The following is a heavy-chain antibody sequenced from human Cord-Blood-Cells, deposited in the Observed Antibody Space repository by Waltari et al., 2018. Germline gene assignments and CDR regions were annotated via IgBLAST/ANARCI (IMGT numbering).Heavy chain of an antibody. CDR2: SIPIFGTA. Sequence: QVQLVQSGAEVKKPGSSVKVSCKASGGTFSSYAISWVRQAPGQGLEWMGGSIPIFGTANYAQKFQGRVTITADESTSTAYMELSSLGSEDTAVYYCARGKSGYSYGAFDIWGQGTMVTVSS. D-gene: IGHD5-18*01. V-gene: IGHV1-69*12. CDR1: GGTFSSYA. CDR3: ARGKSGYSYGAFDI. J-gene: IGHJ3*02.